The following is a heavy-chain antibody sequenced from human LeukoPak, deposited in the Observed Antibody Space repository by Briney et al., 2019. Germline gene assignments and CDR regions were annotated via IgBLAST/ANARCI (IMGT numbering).Heavy chain of an antibody. Sequence: PGGSLRLSCAVSGVSFSGYAMHWVRQAPGKGLEWVGLIKYDASDEYYADSVKGRFTISRDNSKNTLYLQMNSLRAEDTAVYYCAKGSADEYFDYWGQGTLVTVSS. V-gene: IGHV3-30*02. CDR1: GVSFSGYA. J-gene: IGHJ4*02. CDR2: IKYDASDE. D-gene: IGHD6-13*01. CDR3: AKGSADEYFDY.